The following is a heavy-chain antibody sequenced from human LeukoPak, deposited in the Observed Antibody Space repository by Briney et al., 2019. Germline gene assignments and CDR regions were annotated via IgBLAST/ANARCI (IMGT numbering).Heavy chain of an antibody. V-gene: IGHV3-30*03. D-gene: IGHD5-18*01. Sequence: GGSLRLSCAASGFTFSSYGMHWVRQAPGKGLEWVAVISYDGSNKYYADSVKGRFTISRDNSKNTLYLQMNSLRAEDTAVYYCARGVIQLKLRGDFDYWGQGTLVTVSS. CDR2: ISYDGSNK. CDR3: ARGVIQLKLRGDFDY. J-gene: IGHJ4*02. CDR1: GFTFSSYG.